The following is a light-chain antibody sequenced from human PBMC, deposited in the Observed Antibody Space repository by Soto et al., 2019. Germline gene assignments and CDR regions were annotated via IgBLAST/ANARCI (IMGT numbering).Light chain of an antibody. CDR3: GTWDSSLSEEV. Sequence: QSVLTQPPSVSAAPGQKVTISCSGSSSNIVNNYVSWYQQLPGTAPKLLIYDNNKRPSGIPDRFSGSKSGTSATLGISGLQTGDEADYFCGTWDSSLSEEVFGGGTKLTVL. CDR1: SSNIVNNY. CDR2: DNN. V-gene: IGLV1-51*01. J-gene: IGLJ2*01.